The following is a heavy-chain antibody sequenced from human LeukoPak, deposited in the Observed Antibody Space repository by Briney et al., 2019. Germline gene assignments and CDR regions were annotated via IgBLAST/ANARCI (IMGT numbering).Heavy chain of an antibody. CDR3: AREASSGYSEVYAFDI. CDR2: INTNTGNP. Sequence: ASVKVSCKASGYTFTSYAMNWVRQAPGQGLEWMGWINTNTGNPTYAQGFTGRFVFSLDTSVSTAYLQISSLKAEDTAVYYCAREASSGYSEVYAFDIWDQGTMVTVSS. CDR1: GYTFTSYA. D-gene: IGHD3-22*01. J-gene: IGHJ3*02. V-gene: IGHV7-4-1*02.